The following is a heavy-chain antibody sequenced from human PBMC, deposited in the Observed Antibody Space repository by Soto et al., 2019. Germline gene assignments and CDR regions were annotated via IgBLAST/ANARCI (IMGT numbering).Heavy chain of an antibody. V-gene: IGHV4-30-4*01. J-gene: IGHJ3*02. CDR1: GGSISSGDYY. Sequence: QVQLQESGPGLVKPSQTLSLTCTVSGGSISSGDYYWSWIRQPPGKGLEWIGYIYYSGSTYYNPSLKSRVTISVDTSKNQFSLKLSSVTAADTAVYYCARSMITFGGVISHDAFDIWGQGTMVTVSS. D-gene: IGHD3-16*01. CDR3: ARSMITFGGVISHDAFDI. CDR2: IYYSGST.